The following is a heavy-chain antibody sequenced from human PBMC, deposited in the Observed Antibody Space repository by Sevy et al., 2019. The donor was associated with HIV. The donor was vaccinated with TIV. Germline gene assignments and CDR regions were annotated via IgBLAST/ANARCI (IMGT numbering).Heavy chain of an antibody. Sequence: SETLSLTCTVSGGSISSYYWSWIRQPPGKGLEWIGYIYYSGSTNYNPSLKSRVTISVDTSKNQFSLKLSSVTAADTVVYYCARGGAFGGVIAPHYYYYYGMDVWGQGTTVTVSS. V-gene: IGHV4-59*01. CDR2: IYYSGST. CDR3: ARGGAFGGVIAPHYYYYYGMDV. J-gene: IGHJ6*02. D-gene: IGHD3-16*02. CDR1: GGSISSYY.